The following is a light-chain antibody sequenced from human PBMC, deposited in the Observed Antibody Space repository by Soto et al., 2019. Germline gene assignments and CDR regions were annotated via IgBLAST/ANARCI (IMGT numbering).Light chain of an antibody. V-gene: IGLV1-44*01. CDR2: SNN. Sequence: QSVLTQPPSASGTPGQRVTISCSGSSSNIGSKTVNWYQQLPGTAPKLLVDSNNQRPSGVPGRFSGSKSGTSASLAISGLQSEDEADYYCAAWDDSLNGVLFGGGTKLTVL. J-gene: IGLJ2*01. CDR3: AAWDDSLNGVL. CDR1: SSNIGSKT.